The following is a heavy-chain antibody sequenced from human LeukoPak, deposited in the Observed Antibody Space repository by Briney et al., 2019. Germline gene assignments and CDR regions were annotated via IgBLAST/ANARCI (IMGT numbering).Heavy chain of an antibody. CDR2: IYYSGST. D-gene: IGHD2-2*01. J-gene: IGHJ6*03. CDR3: ARDGPYCSSTSCYAYYYYMDV. CDR1: GGSISSSSYY. V-gene: IGHV4-39*07. Sequence: PSETPSLTCTVSGGSISSSSYYWGWIRQPPGKGLEWIGSIYYSGSTYYNPSLKSRVTISVDTSKDQFSLKLSSVTAADTAVYYCARDGPYCSSTSCYAYYYYMDVWGKGTTVTVSS.